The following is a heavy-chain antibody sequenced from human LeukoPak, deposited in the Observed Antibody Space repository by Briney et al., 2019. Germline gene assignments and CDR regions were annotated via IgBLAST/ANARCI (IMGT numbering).Heavy chain of an antibody. J-gene: IGHJ2*01. D-gene: IGHD6-19*01. Sequence: GGSLRLSCAASGFTFSSYAMSWGRQAPGKGREWVSAISGSGGSTYYADSVKGRFTISRDNSNNTLFLQMNSLRAEDTAVYYCAKALRVGAVDNWYFDLWDRGTLVTVSS. CDR2: ISGSGGST. CDR3: AKALRVGAVDNWYFDL. V-gene: IGHV3-23*01. CDR1: GFTFSSYA.